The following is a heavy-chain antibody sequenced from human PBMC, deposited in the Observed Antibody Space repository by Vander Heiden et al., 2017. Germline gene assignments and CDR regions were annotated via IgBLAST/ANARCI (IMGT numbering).Heavy chain of an antibody. CDR3: VPPDFWSGYYLYFQH. D-gene: IGHD3-3*01. CDR2: ISDSGSNT. V-gene: IGHV3-23*01. CDR1: GFTFSSHA. Sequence: EVQLLESGGGLVQPGGSLRLSCAVSGFTFSSHAMTWVRQAPGKGLEWVSTISDSGSNTYYADSVKGRFTISRDNSKNTLYLQMNSLRAEDTAVYYCVPPDFWSGYYLYFQHWGQGTLVTVSS. J-gene: IGHJ1*01.